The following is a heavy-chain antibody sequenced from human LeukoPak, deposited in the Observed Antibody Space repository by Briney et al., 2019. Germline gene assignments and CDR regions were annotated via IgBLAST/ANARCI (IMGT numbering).Heavy chain of an antibody. V-gene: IGHV3-30*02. CDR3: AMVRGLTDPLDY. CDR2: IRYDGSNK. Sequence: GGSLRLSCAASGFTFSSYGMHWVRQAPGQGLEWVAFIRYDGSNKYYADSVKGRFTISRDNSKNTLYLQMNSLRAEDTAVYYCAMVRGLTDPLDYWGQGTLVTVSS. CDR1: GFTFSSYG. D-gene: IGHD3-10*01. J-gene: IGHJ4*02.